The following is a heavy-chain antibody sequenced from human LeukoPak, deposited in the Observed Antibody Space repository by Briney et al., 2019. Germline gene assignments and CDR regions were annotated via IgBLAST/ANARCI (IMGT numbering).Heavy chain of an antibody. J-gene: IGHJ4*02. CDR1: GFTFSSYS. CDR3: AATRYFDWLPDY. D-gene: IGHD3-9*01. Sequence: PGGSLRLSCAASGFTFSSYSMNWVRQAPGKGLEWVSSISSSSSYIYYADSVKGRFTISRDNAKNSLYLQMNSLRAGDTAVYYCAATRYFDWLPDYWGQGTLVTVSS. CDR2: ISSSSSYI. V-gene: IGHV3-21*01.